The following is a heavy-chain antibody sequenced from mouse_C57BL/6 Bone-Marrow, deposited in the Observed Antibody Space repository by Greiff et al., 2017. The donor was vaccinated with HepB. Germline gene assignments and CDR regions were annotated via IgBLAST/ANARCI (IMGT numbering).Heavy chain of an antibody. CDR1: GYTFTNYW. CDR2: IYPGGGYT. CDR3: ARRDYYDYFDY. V-gene: IGHV1-63*01. Sequence: VQLQESGAELVRPGTSVKMSCKASGYTFTNYWIGWAKQRPGHGLEWIGDIYPGGGYTNYNEKFKGKATLTADKSSSTAYMQFSSLTSEDSAIYYCARRDYYDYFDYWGQGTTLTVSS. J-gene: IGHJ2*01. D-gene: IGHD2-4*01.